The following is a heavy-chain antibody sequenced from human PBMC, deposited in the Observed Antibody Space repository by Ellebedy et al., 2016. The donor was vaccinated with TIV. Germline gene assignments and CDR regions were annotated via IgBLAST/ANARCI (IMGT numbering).Heavy chain of an antibody. Sequence: AASVKVSCKASGYSFTDYYMHWVRQAPGQGLEWMGWLNPKSGVTNYAQKFQGRVTMTRDTSISTAYMELSSLRSEDTAVYYCAREGDDAFDIWGQGTMVTVSS. CDR3: AREGDDAFDI. V-gene: IGHV1-2*02. D-gene: IGHD3-10*01. J-gene: IGHJ3*02. CDR2: LNPKSGVT. CDR1: GYSFTDYY.